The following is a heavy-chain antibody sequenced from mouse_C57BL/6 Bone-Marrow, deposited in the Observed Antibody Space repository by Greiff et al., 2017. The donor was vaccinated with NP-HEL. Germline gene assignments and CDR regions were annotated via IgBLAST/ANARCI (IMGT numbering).Heavy chain of an antibody. Sequence: EVMLVESGGDLVKPGGSLKLSCAASGFTFSSYGMSWVRQTPDKRLEWVATISSGGSFTYYPDSVKGRFTISRDNAKNTLYLKMSSLKSEDTAMYYCARRGDGYPWYFDVWGTGTTVTVSS. CDR3: ARRGDGYPWYFDV. CDR1: GFTFSSYG. J-gene: IGHJ1*03. V-gene: IGHV5-6*02. CDR2: ISSGGSFT. D-gene: IGHD2-3*01.